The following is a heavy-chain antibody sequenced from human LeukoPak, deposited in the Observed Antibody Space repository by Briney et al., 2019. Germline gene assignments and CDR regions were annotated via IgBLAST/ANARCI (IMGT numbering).Heavy chain of an antibody. CDR3: ASSSVRRVDY. CDR2: FYYTGST. Sequence: SETLSLTCTVSGDSINNYYWGWIRQPPGKGLEWIGYFYYTGSTNQNPSLKSRVSMSIDTSKNQFSLKLRSVTAADTAVYYCASSSVRRVDYWGQGTLVTVSS. V-gene: IGHV4-59*01. CDR1: GDSINNYY. D-gene: IGHD4-17*01. J-gene: IGHJ4*02.